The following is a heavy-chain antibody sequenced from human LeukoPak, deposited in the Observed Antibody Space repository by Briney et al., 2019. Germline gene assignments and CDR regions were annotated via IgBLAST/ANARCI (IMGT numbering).Heavy chain of an antibody. CDR1: GGSISSYY. V-gene: IGHV4-59*06. Sequence: SETLSLTCTVSGGSISSYYWSWIRQPPGKGLEWIGYIYYSGSTYYNPSLKSRVTISVDTSKNQFSLKLSSVTAADTAVYYCARARITIFGVVISGFDYWGQGTLVTVSS. J-gene: IGHJ4*02. CDR3: ARARITIFGVVISGFDY. D-gene: IGHD3-3*01. CDR2: IYYSGST.